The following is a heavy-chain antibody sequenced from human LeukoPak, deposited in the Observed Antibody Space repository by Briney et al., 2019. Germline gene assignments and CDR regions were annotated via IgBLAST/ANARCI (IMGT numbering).Heavy chain of an antibody. CDR2: INHSGST. CDR3: ARGDPYSGLGY. CDR1: GGSFSGYY. D-gene: IGHD5-12*01. V-gene: IGHV4-34*01. Sequence: PSETLSLTCAVYGGSFSGYYWSWIRQPPGKGLEWIGEINHSGSTNYNPSLKSRVTISVDTSKNQFSVKLSSVTAADTAVYYCARGDPYSGLGYWGQGALVSVSS. J-gene: IGHJ4*02.